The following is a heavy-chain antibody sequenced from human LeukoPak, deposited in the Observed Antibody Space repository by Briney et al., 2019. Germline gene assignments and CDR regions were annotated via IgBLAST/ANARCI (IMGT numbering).Heavy chain of an antibody. CDR1: GFTFGNHA. CDR2: ISYEASNK. D-gene: IGHD2-8*01. CDR3: ARVYLVGCTDTVCYPIDY. J-gene: IGHJ4*02. V-gene: IGHV3-30*01. Sequence: PGRSLRLSCAASGFTFGNHAMHWVRQAPGMGLEWVAVISYEASNKYYADSVKGRFTISRDNSKNMLYLQMNSLRAEDTAVYYCARVYLVGCTDTVCYPIDYWGQGTLVTVSS.